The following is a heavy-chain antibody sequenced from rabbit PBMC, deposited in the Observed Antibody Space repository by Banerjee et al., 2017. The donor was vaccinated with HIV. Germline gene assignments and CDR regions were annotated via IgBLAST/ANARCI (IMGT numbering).Heavy chain of an antibody. V-gene: IGHV1S45*01. CDR3: ARDLVAVIGWNFNL. Sequence: QEQLEESGGGLVKPEGSLTLTCKASGFSFSNKAVMCWVRQAPGKGLEWIACINASTGKPVYATWASGRFTISRTSSTTVTLRMTSLTAADRATYFCARDLVAVIGWNFNLWGPGTLVTVS. J-gene: IGHJ4*01. CDR2: INASTGKP. CDR1: GFSFSNKAV. D-gene: IGHD1-1*01.